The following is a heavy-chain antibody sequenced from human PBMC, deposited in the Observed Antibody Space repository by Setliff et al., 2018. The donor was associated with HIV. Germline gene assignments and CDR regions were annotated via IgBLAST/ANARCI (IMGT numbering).Heavy chain of an antibody. CDR2: IDQSGST. Sequence: SETLSLTCAVYGGSFSGYSWTWIRQPPGKGLEWIGEIDQSGSTNYNPSLKSRVTTSVDTSKNQFSLRLSSVTAADTAVYYCARVALSVTRTSRRAFDIWGPGTMVTVSS. V-gene: IGHV4-34*01. CDR1: GGSFSGYS. J-gene: IGHJ3*02. CDR3: ARVALSVTRTSRRAFDI. D-gene: IGHD2-8*01.